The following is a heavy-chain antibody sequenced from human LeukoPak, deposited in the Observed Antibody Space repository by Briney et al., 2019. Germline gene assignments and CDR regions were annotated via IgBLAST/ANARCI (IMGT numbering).Heavy chain of an antibody. CDR2: IVVGSGNT. Sequence: SVRVSCKASGFTFTSSAMQWVRQARGQRLEWIGWIVVGSGNTNYAQKFQERVTITRDMSTSTAYMELSSLRSEDTAVYYCAAVLTTGTTQGVDYFDYWGQGTLVTVSS. V-gene: IGHV1-58*02. J-gene: IGHJ4*02. CDR1: GFTFTSSA. D-gene: IGHD1-1*01. CDR3: AAVLTTGTTQGVDYFDY.